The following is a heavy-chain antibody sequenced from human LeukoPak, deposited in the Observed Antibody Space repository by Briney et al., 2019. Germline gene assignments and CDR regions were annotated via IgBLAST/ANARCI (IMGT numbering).Heavy chain of an antibody. CDR3: ARSRADNQSKYRNLDY. J-gene: IGHJ4*02. CDR2: IRYDGSNK. D-gene: IGHD2/OR15-2a*01. CDR1: GFTFSSYG. V-gene: IGHV3-30*02. Sequence: HPGGSLRLSCAASGFTFSSYGMHRVRQAPGKGLEWVAFIRYDGSNKYYADSVKGRFTISRDNSKNTLYLQMNSLRAEDTAVYYCARSRADNQSKYRNLDYWGQGTLVTVSS.